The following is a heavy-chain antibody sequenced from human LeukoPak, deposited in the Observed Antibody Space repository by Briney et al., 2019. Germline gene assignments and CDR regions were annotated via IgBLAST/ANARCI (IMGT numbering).Heavy chain of an antibody. Sequence: GGSLRLSCAASGFTFSSYWMSWVRQAPGKGLEWVANIKQDGSEKYYVDSVKGRFTISRDNAKNSLYLQMNSPRAEDTAVYYCARDPGYCSGGSCYYYYYMDVWGKGTTVTVSS. J-gene: IGHJ6*03. CDR3: ARDPGYCSGGSCYYYYYMDV. V-gene: IGHV3-7*01. D-gene: IGHD2-15*01. CDR1: GFTFSSYW. CDR2: IKQDGSEK.